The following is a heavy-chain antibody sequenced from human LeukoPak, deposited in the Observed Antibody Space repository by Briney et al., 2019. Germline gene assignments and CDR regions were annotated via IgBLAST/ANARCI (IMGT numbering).Heavy chain of an antibody. D-gene: IGHD3-9*01. Sequence: GGSLGLFQGASGFSFNNYGLSGVRPASGKGLVGVSVFSGRGGSTYYADSVKGRFTISRDNSKNTLYLQMNSLRAEDTAVYYCAKDLNRVYYDILTGYPYFDYWGQGTLVTVSS. J-gene: IGHJ4*02. CDR2: FSGRGGST. CDR1: GFSFNNYG. V-gene: IGHV3-23*01. CDR3: AKDLNRVYYDILTGYPYFDY.